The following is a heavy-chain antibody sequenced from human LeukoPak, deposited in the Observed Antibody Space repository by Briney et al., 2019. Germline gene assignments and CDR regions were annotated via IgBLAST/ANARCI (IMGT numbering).Heavy chain of an antibody. CDR2: IKEDGSEK. CDR3: ARDSSGYQ. CDR1: GVSLSSYY. D-gene: IGHD3-22*01. Sequence: PSETLSLTCTGSGVSLSSYYWSWIRQPPGKGLDWVANIKEDGSEKYYGDSVKGRFTISRDNAKNSLYLEMNSLRVEDTAVYYCARDSSGYQWGQGTLVTVSS. V-gene: IGHV3-7*01. J-gene: IGHJ4*02.